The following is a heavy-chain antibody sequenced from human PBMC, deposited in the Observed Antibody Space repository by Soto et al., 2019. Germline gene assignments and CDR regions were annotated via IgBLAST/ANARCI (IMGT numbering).Heavy chain of an antibody. CDR3: AKERSSGWSLDY. Sequence: EVQLLESGGGLVQPGGSLRLSCAASGFTFSTYAMNWVRQAPGKGLEWVSGISGSGDSTYYADSVKGRFTVSRDNSKNPLSLQMNSLSAEDTAVFYCAKERSSGWSLDYWGQGTLVTVSS. J-gene: IGHJ4*02. CDR1: GFTFSTYA. CDR2: ISGSGDST. D-gene: IGHD6-19*01. V-gene: IGHV3-23*01.